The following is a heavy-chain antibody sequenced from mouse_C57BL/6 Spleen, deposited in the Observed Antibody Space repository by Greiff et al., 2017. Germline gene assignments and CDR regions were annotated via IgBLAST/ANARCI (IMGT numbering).Heavy chain of an antibody. CDR1: GYAFSSSW. J-gene: IGHJ1*03. D-gene: IGHD1-1*01. CDR3: AICYYGSSYWYFDV. Sequence: QVQLQQSGPELVKPGASVKISCKASGYAFSSSWMNWVKQRPGKGLEWIGRIYPGDGDTNYNGKFKGKATLTADKSSSTAYMQLISLTSEDSAVYFCAICYYGSSYWYFDVWGTGTTVTVSS. V-gene: IGHV1-82*01. CDR2: IYPGDGDT.